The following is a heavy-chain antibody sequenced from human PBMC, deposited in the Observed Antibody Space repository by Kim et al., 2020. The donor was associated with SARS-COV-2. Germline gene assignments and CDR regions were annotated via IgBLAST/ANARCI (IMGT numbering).Heavy chain of an antibody. J-gene: IGHJ1*01. D-gene: IGHD6-19*01. CDR2: IKQDGSEK. CDR1: GFTFSSYW. CDR3: ARDPGYSSKWFSGYFQH. V-gene: IGHV3-7*03. Sequence: GGSLRLSCAASGFTFSSYWMSWVRQAPGKGLEWVANIKQDGSEKYYVDSVKGRFTISRDNAKNSLYLQMNSLTDEDTAEYYCARDPGYSSKWFSGYFQHWDQGTLVTVSS.